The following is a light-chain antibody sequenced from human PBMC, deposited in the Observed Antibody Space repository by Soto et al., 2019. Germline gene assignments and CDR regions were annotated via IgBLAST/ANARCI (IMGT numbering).Light chain of an antibody. J-gene: IGKJ1*01. CDR3: QQCGSSPS. CDR1: QSVSSSY. V-gene: IGKV3-20*01. Sequence: EIVLTQSPGTLYLSPGERATLSCRASQSVSSSYLAGYQQKPGQAPRLLIYDTSSRATGIPDRFSGSGSGTDFTLAISRLEPEDFAVYYCQQCGSSPSFGQGTKVELK. CDR2: DTS.